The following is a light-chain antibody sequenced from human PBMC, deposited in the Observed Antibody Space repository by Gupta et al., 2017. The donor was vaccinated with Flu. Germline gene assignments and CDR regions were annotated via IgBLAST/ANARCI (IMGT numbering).Light chain of an antibody. CDR1: NSNIGINY. V-gene: IGLV1-47*01. J-gene: IGLJ2*01. CDR2: RSN. Sequence: RVTISCSGGNSNIGINYVYWYQHLPGAAPNLLIYRSNQRPSGVPDRFSGSKSDTLASLAISGLRSEDEADYYCAAWDDSLSGVVFGGGTKLTVL. CDR3: AAWDDSLSGVV.